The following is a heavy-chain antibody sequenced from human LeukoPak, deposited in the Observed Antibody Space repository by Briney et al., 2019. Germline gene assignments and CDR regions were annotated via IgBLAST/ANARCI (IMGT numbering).Heavy chain of an antibody. CDR3: ARGPTDMDFDY. J-gene: IGHJ4*02. CDR1: GYTFTKSDY. V-gene: IGHV1-46*01. CDR2: INPSDGTT. Sequence: GASVTVSCKSSGYTFTKSDYIHWVRPAPGQGLEWMGIINPSDGTTFYAQKFQGRVTLTRDTSTNTVFMELSSLRSDDTAVFYCARGPTDMDFDYWGQGSLVTASS.